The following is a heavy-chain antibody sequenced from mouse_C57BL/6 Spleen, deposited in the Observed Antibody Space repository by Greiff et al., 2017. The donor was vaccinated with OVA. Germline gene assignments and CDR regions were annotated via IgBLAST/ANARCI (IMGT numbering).Heavy chain of an antibody. Sequence: QVQLQQPGAELVRPGSSVKLSCKASGYTFTSYWMDWVKQRPGQGLEWIGNIYPSDSETHYNQKFKDKATLTVDKSSSTAYMQLSSLTSEDSAVYYCARSKIYDAYYFDYWGQGTTLTVSS. D-gene: IGHD2-3*01. CDR1: GYTFTSYW. CDR3: ARSKIYDAYYFDY. J-gene: IGHJ2*01. CDR2: IYPSDSET. V-gene: IGHV1-61*01.